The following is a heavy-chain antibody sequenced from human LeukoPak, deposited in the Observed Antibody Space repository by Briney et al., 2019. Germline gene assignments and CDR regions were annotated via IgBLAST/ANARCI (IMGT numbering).Heavy chain of an antibody. CDR2: IYYSGST. V-gene: IGHV4-31*03. Sequence: PSQTLSLTCTVSGGSISSGGYYWSWIRQHPGKGLEWIGYIYYSGSTYYNPSLKSRVTISVDTSKNQFSLKLSSVTAADTAVYYCARGSVATAYYYYGMDVWGQGTTVTVSS. J-gene: IGHJ6*02. CDR3: ARGSVATAYYYYGMDV. D-gene: IGHD5-12*01. CDR1: GGSISSGGYY.